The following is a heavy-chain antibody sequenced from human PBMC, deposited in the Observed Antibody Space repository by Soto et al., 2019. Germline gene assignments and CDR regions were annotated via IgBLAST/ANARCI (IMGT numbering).Heavy chain of an antibody. CDR2: IYDSESA. Sequence: QVQLQESGPGLVKPSQTLSLTCRVSGESISSGGYYWGWIRHPPGKGLEWIGYIYDSESAYYNPSLKSRVTISMDTSKNHFAMRLSSVTAADTAVYYCARASSSSSAADYWGQGTLATVSS. CDR1: GESISSGGYY. V-gene: IGHV4-31*03. J-gene: IGHJ4*02. CDR3: ARASSSSSAADY. D-gene: IGHD6-6*01.